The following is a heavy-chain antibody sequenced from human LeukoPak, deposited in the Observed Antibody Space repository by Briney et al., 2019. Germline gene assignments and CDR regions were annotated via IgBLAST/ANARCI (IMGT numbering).Heavy chain of an antibody. V-gene: IGHV3-33*01. Sequence: PGGSLRLSCAASGFTFSSYGMHWVRQAPGKGLEWVADVWYDGTNKYYADSVKGRFTISRDNSKNTLYLQMNSLRAEDTAVYYCASGPGVRWLVGFDYWGQGTLVTVSS. CDR2: VWYDGTNK. CDR3: ASGPGVRWLVGFDY. J-gene: IGHJ4*02. D-gene: IGHD6-19*01. CDR1: GFTFSSYG.